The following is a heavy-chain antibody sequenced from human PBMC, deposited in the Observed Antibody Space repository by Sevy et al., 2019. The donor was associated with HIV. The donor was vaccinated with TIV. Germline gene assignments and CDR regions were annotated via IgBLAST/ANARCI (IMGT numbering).Heavy chain of an antibody. CDR1: GGSISSGDYY. Sequence: SETLSLTCTVSGGSISSGDYYWSWIRQPPGKGLEWIGYIYYSGSTYYNPSLKSGVTISVDTSKNQFALKLSSVTPADTAVYYGARDRYDYVWGSYRRNWFDPWGQGTLVTVSS. V-gene: IGHV4-30-4*01. CDR3: ARDRYDYVWGSYRRNWFDP. J-gene: IGHJ5*02. CDR2: IYYSGST. D-gene: IGHD3-16*02.